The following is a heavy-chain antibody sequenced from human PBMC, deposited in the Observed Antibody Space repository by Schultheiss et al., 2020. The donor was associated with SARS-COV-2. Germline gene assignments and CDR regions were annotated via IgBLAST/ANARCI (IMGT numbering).Heavy chain of an antibody. Sequence: GGSLRLSCAASGFTFDDYGMSWVRQAPGKGLEWVSAISGSGGSTYYADSVKGRFTISRDNSKNTLYLQMNSLRAEDTAVYYCAKDPYSSGSYFDYWGQGTLVTVSS. D-gene: IGHD1-26*01. CDR3: AKDPYSSGSYFDY. CDR2: ISGSGGST. CDR1: GFTFDDYG. V-gene: IGHV3-23*01. J-gene: IGHJ4*02.